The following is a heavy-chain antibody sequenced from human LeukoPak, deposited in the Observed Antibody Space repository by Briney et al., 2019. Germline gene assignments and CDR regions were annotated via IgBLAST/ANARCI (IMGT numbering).Heavy chain of an antibody. CDR2: IIPIFGTA. D-gene: IGHD2-2*01. V-gene: IGHV1-69*06. CDR3: ATDCSSTSCYGF. J-gene: IGHJ4*02. CDR1: GGTFSSYA. Sequence: SVKVSCKASGGTFSSYAISWVRQAPGQGLEWMGGIIPIFGTADYAQKFQGRVTITADKSTSTAYMELSSLRSEDTAVYYCATDCSSTSCYGFWGQGTLVTVSS.